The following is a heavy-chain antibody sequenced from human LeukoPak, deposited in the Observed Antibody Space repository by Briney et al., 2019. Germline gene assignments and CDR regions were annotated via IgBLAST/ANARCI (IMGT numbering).Heavy chain of an antibody. CDR2: INPSGGST. CDR3: ASGVGATSKDAFDI. J-gene: IGHJ3*02. D-gene: IGHD1-26*01. CDR1: GYTFTSYY. Sequence: ASVKVSCKASGYTFTSYYMHWVRQAPGQGLEWMGIINPSGGSTSYAQKFQGRVTMTRDTSISTAYMELSRLRSDDTAVYSCASGVGATSKDAFDIWGQGTMVTVSS. V-gene: IGHV1-46*01.